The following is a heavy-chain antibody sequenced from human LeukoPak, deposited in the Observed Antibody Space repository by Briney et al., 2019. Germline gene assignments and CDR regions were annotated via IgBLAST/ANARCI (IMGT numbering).Heavy chain of an antibody. CDR2: ISGSGTTT. CDR1: GFTFTSYA. D-gene: IGHD3-22*01. CDR3: AKRGYSDSRPQYYFEY. Sequence: GGSLRLSCAASGFTFTSYAMSWVRQAPGKGLEWISIISGSGTTTYYADSVEGRFTISRDNSKNTLYLQMNSLRAEDTAVYYCAKRGYSDSRPQYYFEYWGQGTLVTVSS. J-gene: IGHJ4*02. V-gene: IGHV3-23*01.